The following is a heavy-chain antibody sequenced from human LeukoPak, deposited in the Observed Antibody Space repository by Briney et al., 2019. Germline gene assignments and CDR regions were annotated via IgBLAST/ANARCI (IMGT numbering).Heavy chain of an antibody. CDR1: GGSIGTDY. J-gene: IGHJ4*02. V-gene: IGHV4-59*08. D-gene: IGHD6-19*01. CDR3: AKYGNSGWVIDN. CDR2: IYYTGGT. Sequence: SETLSLTCTVSGGSIGTDYWTWIRQPPGKGLEYIGYIYYTGGTNYNPSLKSRVTISVDTSKNQFSLKLSSVTAADTAVYFCAKYGNSGWVIDNWGQGTLVTVSS.